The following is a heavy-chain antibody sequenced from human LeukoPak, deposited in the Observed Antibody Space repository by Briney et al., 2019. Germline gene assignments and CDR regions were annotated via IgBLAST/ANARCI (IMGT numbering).Heavy chain of an antibody. CDR2: INPDESEK. CDR1: GLSFSTSW. Sequence: GGSLRLSCAVSGLSFSTSWMDWVRQAPGKGLEWVASINPDESEKYSAGSVKGRFTISRDNTKSSLYLQMNGLRAEDAAVYYCARTRSSGYLTFDHWGQGILVTVSS. J-gene: IGHJ4*02. D-gene: IGHD3-22*01. V-gene: IGHV3-7*01. CDR3: ARTRSSGYLTFDH.